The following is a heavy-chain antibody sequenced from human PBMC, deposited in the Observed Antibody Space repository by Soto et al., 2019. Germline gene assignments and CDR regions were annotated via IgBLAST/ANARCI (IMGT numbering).Heavy chain of an antibody. Sequence: QVQLVQSGAEVKKPGASVKVSCKASGYTFTGYYMHWVRQAPGQGLEWMGWINPNSGGTNYAQKFQGWVTRTREPSTSTAYRGLGRWGSDDPAGYSGARGGGPDGGYDESYGMDVWGQGTTVTVSS. D-gene: IGHD5-12*01. CDR3: ARGGGPDGGYDESYGMDV. CDR1: GYTFTGYY. J-gene: IGHJ6*02. CDR2: INPNSGGT. V-gene: IGHV1-2*04.